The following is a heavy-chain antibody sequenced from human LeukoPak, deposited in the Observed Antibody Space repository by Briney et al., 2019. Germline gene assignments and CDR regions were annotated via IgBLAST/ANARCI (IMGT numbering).Heavy chain of an antibody. D-gene: IGHD2-2*01. CDR2: INAGNGNT. CDR3: ARDGADIVVVPAAPAYFDY. V-gene: IGHV1-3*01. Sequence: ASVKVSCKASGYTFTSYAMHWVRQAPGQRLGWMGWINAGNGNTKYSQKFQGRVTITRDTSASTAYMELSSLRSEDTAVYYCARDGADIVVVPAAPAYFDYWGQGTLVTVSS. J-gene: IGHJ4*02. CDR1: GYTFTSYA.